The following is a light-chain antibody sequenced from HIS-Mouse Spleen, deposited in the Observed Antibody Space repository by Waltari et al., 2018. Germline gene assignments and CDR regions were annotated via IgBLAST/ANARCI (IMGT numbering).Light chain of an antibody. Sequence: DIQLTQSPSFLSASVGDRVTITCRASQGISSYLACYQQNPGKAPKLLLYAASTLQSGVPSRLSGCGPQTEFTLKYSSLQSEDFATYDYQTLKSYPPKFGQGTKVEIK. CDR2: AAS. CDR3: QTLKSYPPK. CDR1: QGISSY. V-gene: IGKV1-9*01. J-gene: IGKJ1*01.